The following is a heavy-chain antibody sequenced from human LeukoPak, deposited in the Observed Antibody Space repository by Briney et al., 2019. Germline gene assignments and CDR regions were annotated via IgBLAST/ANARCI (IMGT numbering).Heavy chain of an antibody. Sequence: GGSLRLSCAASGFTFSHYAMSWVRQAPGKGLEWVSGIGGSGGSTYYADSVKGRFTISRDNSKNTLYLQMSSLRDEDTAVYYCAKNGAYSGYDYIDYWGQGTLVTVSS. D-gene: IGHD5-12*01. CDR1: GFTFSHYA. CDR2: IGGSGGST. CDR3: AKNGAYSGYDYIDY. V-gene: IGHV3-23*01. J-gene: IGHJ4*02.